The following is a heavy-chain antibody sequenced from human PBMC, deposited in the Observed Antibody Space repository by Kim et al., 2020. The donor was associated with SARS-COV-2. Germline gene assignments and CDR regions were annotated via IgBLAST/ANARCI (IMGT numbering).Heavy chain of an antibody. J-gene: IGHJ4*02. CDR3: ARGGVAEWFRDNDAFDY. D-gene: IGHD3-10*01. Sequence: GGSLRLSCAASGFTFSSYAMHWVRQAPGKGLEWVAVISYDGSNKYYADSVKGRFTISRDNSKNTLYLQMNSLRAEDTAVYYCARGGVAEWFRDNDAFDYWGQGTLVTVSS. V-gene: IGHV3-30-3*01. CDR2: ISYDGSNK. CDR1: GFTFSSYA.